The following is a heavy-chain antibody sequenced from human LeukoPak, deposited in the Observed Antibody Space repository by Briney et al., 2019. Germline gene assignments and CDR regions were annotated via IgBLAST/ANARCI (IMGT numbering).Heavy chain of an antibody. CDR3: AKSGDSCYCPDV. J-gene: IGHJ6*04. CDR2: VNPNTGDT. D-gene: IGHD3-10*01. V-gene: IGHV1-2*02. CDR1: GSTFSSYA. Sequence: ASVKVSCKASGSTFSSYAISWVRQAPGQGLEWLGWVNPNTGDTNSAQKFQGRVTMTRDLSTTTAYMELFSLTYDDTAVYFCAKSGDSCYCPDVWGKGTTVTVSS.